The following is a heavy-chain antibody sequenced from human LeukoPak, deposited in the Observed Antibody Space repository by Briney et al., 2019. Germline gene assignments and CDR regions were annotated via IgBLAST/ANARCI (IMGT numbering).Heavy chain of an antibody. Sequence: NPSETLSLTCTVSGGSISSYYWSWIRQPPGKGLEWIGYIYYSGSTNYNPSLKSRVTISVDTSKNQFSLKLSSVTAADTAVYYCARVASKGYYYYMDVWGKGTTVTVSS. V-gene: IGHV4-59*01. J-gene: IGHJ6*03. CDR1: GGSISSYY. CDR2: IYYSGST. CDR3: ARVASKGYYYYMDV.